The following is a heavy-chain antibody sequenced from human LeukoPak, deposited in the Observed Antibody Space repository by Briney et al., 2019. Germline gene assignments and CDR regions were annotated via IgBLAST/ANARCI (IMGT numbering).Heavy chain of an antibody. J-gene: IGHJ4*02. CDR3: ARVLCSGYDSGFLGPFDY. CDR2: ISSSSSYI. D-gene: IGHD5-12*01. CDR1: GFTFSSYS. Sequence: KPGGSLRLSCAASGFTFSSYSMNWVRQAPGKGLEWVSSISSSSSYIYYADSVKGRFTISRDNAKNSLYLQMNSLRAEDTAVYYCARVLCSGYDSGFLGPFDYWGQGTLVTVSS. V-gene: IGHV3-21*01.